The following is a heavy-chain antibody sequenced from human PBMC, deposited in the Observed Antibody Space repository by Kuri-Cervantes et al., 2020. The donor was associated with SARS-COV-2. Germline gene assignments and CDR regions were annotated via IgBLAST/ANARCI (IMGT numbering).Heavy chain of an antibody. Sequence: SVKVSCKASGGTFSSYTISWVRQAPGQGLEWMGGIIPIIGIANYAQKFQGRVTITTDKSTSTAYTELSSLRSEDTAVYYCASGEVAGLFDYWGQGTLVTVSS. V-gene: IGHV1-69*10. J-gene: IGHJ4*02. CDR1: GGTFSSYT. CDR3: ASGEVAGLFDY. D-gene: IGHD6-13*01. CDR2: IIPIIGIA.